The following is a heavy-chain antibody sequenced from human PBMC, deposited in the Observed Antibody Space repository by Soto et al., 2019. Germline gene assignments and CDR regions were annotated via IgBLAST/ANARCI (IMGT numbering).Heavy chain of an antibody. Sequence: QVQLQESGPGLVKPSQTLSLTCTVSGGSISSGGYYWSWIRQHPGKGLEWIGYIYYSGSTYYNPYLKSRVTISVDTSKNQFYLKLSSVTAADKAVYYCARDGGRLVGNYGMDVWGQGTTVTVSS. J-gene: IGHJ6*02. CDR1: GGSISSGGYY. CDR3: ARDGGRLVGNYGMDV. CDR2: IYYSGST. D-gene: IGHD1-26*01. V-gene: IGHV4-31*03.